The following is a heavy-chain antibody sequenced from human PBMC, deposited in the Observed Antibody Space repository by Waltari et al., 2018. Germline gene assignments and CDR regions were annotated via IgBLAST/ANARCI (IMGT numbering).Heavy chain of an antibody. Sequence: QVHLVQSGTEVKQPGASVKVSCKASGYRFTSYGITWVRQAPGQGLEWMGWINTYDGNTNYGQELQGRLTMTTDTITTTAYMELRGLRVDDTALYFCARDAFRFLDFWGQGTLVTVSS. D-gene: IGHD3-3*01. J-gene: IGHJ4*02. CDR3: ARDAFRFLDF. V-gene: IGHV1-18*01. CDR2: INTYDGNT. CDR1: GYRFTSYG.